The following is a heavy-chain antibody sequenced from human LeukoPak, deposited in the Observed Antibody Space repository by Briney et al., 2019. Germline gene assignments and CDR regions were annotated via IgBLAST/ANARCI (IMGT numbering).Heavy chain of an antibody. V-gene: IGHV3-21*01. J-gene: IGHJ6*02. Sequence: TGGSLRLSCAASGFTFSSYSMNWVRQAPGKGLEWVSCISSSSTYIYYADSVKGRFTISRDDAKNSLYLQMNSLRAEDTAVYYCARDFLVPRVTGMDVWGQGTPVTVSS. D-gene: IGHD2-8*02. CDR1: GFTFSSYS. CDR2: ISSSSTYI. CDR3: ARDFLVPRVTGMDV.